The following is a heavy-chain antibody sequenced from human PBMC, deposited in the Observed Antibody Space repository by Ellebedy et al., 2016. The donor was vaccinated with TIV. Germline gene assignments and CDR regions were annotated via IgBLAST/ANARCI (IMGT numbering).Heavy chain of an antibody. CDR1: GGSISSSSYF. CDR3: ARPLRSTVTTSIYFDY. J-gene: IGHJ4*02. CDR2: IYYSEST. Sequence: SETLSLXXTVSGGSISSSSYFWGWIRQPPGKGLEWIGIIYYSESTYYNPSLNSRVSISVDTSKNQFSLNLSSVTAADTAVYYCARPLRSTVTTSIYFDYWGQGTLVTVSS. D-gene: IGHD4-17*01. V-gene: IGHV4-39*01.